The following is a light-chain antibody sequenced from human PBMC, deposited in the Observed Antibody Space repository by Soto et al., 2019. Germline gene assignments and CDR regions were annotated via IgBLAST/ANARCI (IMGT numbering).Light chain of an antibody. CDR3: QQYDTYSGT. V-gene: IGKV1-5*03. CDR1: QSINTW. Sequence: DIQMTQSPSTLSASVGDRVTITCRASQSINTWLAWYQQKPGKAPKLLIYRASSLESGVPSRFSGSGSATEFTLTISSLQPDDFSTYYCQQYDTYSGTFGPGTKVDIK. CDR2: RAS. J-gene: IGKJ3*01.